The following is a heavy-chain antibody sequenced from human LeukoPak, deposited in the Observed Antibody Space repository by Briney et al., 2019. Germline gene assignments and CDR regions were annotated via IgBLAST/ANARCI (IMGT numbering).Heavy chain of an antibody. J-gene: IGHJ4*02. Sequence: PGGSLRLSCAASGCTFSSYGMHWVRQAPGKGLEWVAVIWYDGSNKYYADSVKGRFTISRDNSKNTLYLQMNSLRAEDTAVYYCAKSGSYGYSYFDYWGQGTLVTVSS. CDR3: AKSGSYGYSYFDY. V-gene: IGHV3-33*06. CDR2: IWYDGSNK. CDR1: GCTFSSYG. D-gene: IGHD5-18*01.